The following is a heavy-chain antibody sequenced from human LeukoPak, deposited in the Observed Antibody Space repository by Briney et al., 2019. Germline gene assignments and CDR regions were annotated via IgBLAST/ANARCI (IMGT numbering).Heavy chain of an antibody. D-gene: IGHD3-16*01. CDR1: GFAFSTYW. CDR3: AKGDPVSGVY. V-gene: IGHV3-7*01. CDR2: INQDGSGT. Sequence: GGSLRLSCAASGFAFSTYWMTWVRQAPGKGLEWAANINQDGSGTYYVDSVTGRFTISRDNAKSSLYLQVNSLRAEDSAVYYCAKGDPVSGVYWGRGTLVTVSS. J-gene: IGHJ4*02.